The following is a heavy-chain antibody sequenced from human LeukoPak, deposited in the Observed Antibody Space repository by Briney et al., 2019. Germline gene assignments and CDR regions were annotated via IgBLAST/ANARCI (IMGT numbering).Heavy chain of an antibody. J-gene: IGHJ4*02. V-gene: IGHV3-23*01. CDR2: ISGSGGST. Sequence: GESLKISCKGSGYSFTSYWIGWVRQMPGKGLEWVSAISGSGGSTYYADSVKGRFTISRDNSKNTLYLQMNSLRAEDTAVYYCAKFGGYYYDTSDYYPDYWGQGTLVTVSS. CDR1: GYSFTSYW. D-gene: IGHD3-22*01. CDR3: AKFGGYYYDTSDYYPDY.